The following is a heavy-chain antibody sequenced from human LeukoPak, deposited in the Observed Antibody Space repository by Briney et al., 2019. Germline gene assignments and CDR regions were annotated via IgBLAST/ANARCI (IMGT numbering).Heavy chain of an antibody. J-gene: IGHJ4*02. CDR2: INTDGSTT. CDR3: AKAGSYRFDD. CDR1: GFTFSITW. V-gene: IGHV3-74*01. Sequence: GGSLRLSRAPSGFTFSITWMHWVRQAPGEGLVWVSRINTDGSTTNYADSVKGRFTISRDNAENTLYLQMNSLRAEDTAVYYCAKAGSYRFDDWGQGTLVTVSS. D-gene: IGHD2-15*01.